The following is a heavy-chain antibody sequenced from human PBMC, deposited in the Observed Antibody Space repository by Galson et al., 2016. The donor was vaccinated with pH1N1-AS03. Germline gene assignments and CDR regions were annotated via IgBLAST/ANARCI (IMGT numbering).Heavy chain of an antibody. D-gene: IGHD4-17*01. J-gene: IGHJ5*02. CDR1: GSSLSTSGVG. CDR3: ARAYYGDFADWCDP. V-gene: IGHV2-5*01. CDR2: IYWNDDI. Sequence: PALVKPTQTLTLTCTFSGSSLSTSGVGVGWIRQAPGKALEWLAIIYWNDDIRYSPSLRNRLTITKDTSKSQVVLTMTNMDPADTATYFCARAYYGDFADWCDPWGQGTLVTVSS.